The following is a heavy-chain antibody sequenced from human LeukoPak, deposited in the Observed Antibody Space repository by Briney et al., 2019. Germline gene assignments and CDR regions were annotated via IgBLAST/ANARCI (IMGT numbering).Heavy chain of an antibody. CDR3: ARQTGSRLFILP. Sequence: SETLSLTCTVSGVSISSSNSYWGWIRQPPGKGLEWIGSIYYSGNTYYNASLKSQVSISIDTSKNQFPLRLTSVTAADTAVYYCARQTGSRLFILPGGQGTLVTVSS. CDR2: IYYSGNT. D-gene: IGHD3/OR15-3a*01. CDR1: GVSISSSNSY. V-gene: IGHV4-39*01. J-gene: IGHJ4*02.